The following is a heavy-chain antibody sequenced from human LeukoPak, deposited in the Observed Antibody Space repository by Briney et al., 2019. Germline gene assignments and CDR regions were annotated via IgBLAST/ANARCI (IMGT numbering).Heavy chain of an antibody. Sequence: SETLSLTCAVYGGSFSGYYWSWIRQPPGKGLEWIGSIYHSGSTYYNPSLKSRVTISVDTSKNQFSLKLSSVTAADTAVYYCARDPDRLRGVSNWFDPWGQGTLVTVSS. D-gene: IGHD6-6*01. CDR1: GGSFSGYY. CDR2: IYHSGST. CDR3: ARDPDRLRGVSNWFDP. V-gene: IGHV4-34*01. J-gene: IGHJ5*02.